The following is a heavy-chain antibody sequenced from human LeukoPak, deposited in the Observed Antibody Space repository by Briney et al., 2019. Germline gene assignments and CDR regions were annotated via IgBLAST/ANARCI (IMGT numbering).Heavy chain of an antibody. D-gene: IGHD4-11*01. Sequence: PGGSLRLSCAASGFTFSSYAMHWVRQAPGKGLEWVAVISYDGSNKYYADSVKGRFTISRDNSKNTLYLRMNSLRAEDTAVYYCARDDYSNYEILGYFQHWGQGTLVTVSS. V-gene: IGHV3-30-3*01. J-gene: IGHJ1*01. CDR3: ARDDYSNYEILGYFQH. CDR1: GFTFSSYA. CDR2: ISYDGSNK.